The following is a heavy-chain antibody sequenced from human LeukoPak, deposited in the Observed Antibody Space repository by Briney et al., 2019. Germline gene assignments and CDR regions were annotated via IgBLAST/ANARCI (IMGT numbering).Heavy chain of an antibody. D-gene: IGHD6-13*01. CDR1: GGSISSGGYY. Sequence: SETLSLTCTVSGGSISSGGYYWSWIRQPPGKGLEWIGYIYHSGSTYYNPSLKSRVTISVDRSKNQFSLKLSSVTAADTAVYYCARARGISCFDYWGQGTLVTVSS. CDR2: IYHSGST. J-gene: IGHJ4*02. CDR3: ARARGISCFDY. V-gene: IGHV4-30-2*01.